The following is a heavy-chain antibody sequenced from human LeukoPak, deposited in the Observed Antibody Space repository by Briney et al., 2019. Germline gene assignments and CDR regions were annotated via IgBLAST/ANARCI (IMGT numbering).Heavy chain of an antibody. CDR3: ARDLGYCSSTSCSDAFDI. CDR2: IYYSGST. V-gene: IGHV4-61*10. CDR1: VGSISSGSYY. D-gene: IGHD2-2*01. Sequence: SQTLSLTCTVSVGSISSGSYYWSWIRQPAGKGLEWIGYIYYSGSTNYNPSLKSRVTISVDTSKNQFSLKLSSVTAADTAVYYCARDLGYCSSTSCSDAFDIWGQGTMVTVSS. J-gene: IGHJ3*02.